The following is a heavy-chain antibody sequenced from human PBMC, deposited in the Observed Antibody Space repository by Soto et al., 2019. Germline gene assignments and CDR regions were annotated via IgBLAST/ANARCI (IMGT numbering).Heavy chain of an antibody. D-gene: IGHD4-17*01. CDR3: ARWYGGEAYGLDV. CDR2: MNTDSGNT. J-gene: IGHJ6*02. Sequence: QVQLVQSGAEVKKPRASVKVSCKASGYTFANYDIHWVRQATGQGLEWLGWMNTDSGNTGYAQRLQGRVTMPRETFTSTAYLEVTSLGSEDTAVYFCARWYGGEAYGLDVWGQGTTVTVSS. V-gene: IGHV1-8*01. CDR1: GYTFANYD.